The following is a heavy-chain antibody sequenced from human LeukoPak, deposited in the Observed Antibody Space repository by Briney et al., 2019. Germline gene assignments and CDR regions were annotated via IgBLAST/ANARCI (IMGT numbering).Heavy chain of an antibody. D-gene: IGHD3-10*01. J-gene: IGHJ4*02. CDR2: INWNGGST. CDR3: ARVHYGSGSRGYSYGPKSNFDY. Sequence: GGSLRLSCAASGFTFDDYGMSWVRQAPGKGLEWVSGINWNGGSTGYADSVKGRFTISRDNAKNSLYLQMNSLRAEDTALYYCARVHYGSGSRGYSYGPKSNFDYWGQGTLVTVSS. CDR1: GFTFDDYG. V-gene: IGHV3-20*04.